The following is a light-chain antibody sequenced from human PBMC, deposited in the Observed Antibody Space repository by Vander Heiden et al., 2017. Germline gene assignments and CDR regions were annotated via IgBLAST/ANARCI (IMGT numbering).Light chain of an antibody. CDR2: LDH. Sequence: QSVLTQPPSASGTPGQRVSIACSGRSSNIGSHTVNWYQQYPGAAPKLLIYLDHQRPSGVADRFSGSKSGTSASLAISGLQYEDEADYYCAVRDDNLRAVVFGGGTKLTVL. CDR1: SSNIGSHT. V-gene: IGLV1-44*01. CDR3: AVRDDNLRAVV. J-gene: IGLJ3*02.